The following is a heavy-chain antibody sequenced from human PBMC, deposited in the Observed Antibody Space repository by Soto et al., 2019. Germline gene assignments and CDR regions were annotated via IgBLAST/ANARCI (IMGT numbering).Heavy chain of an antibody. D-gene: IGHD6-13*01. CDR3: AKLGIANSIWYLFDN. Sequence: GGSLRLSCAASGFTFSSYAMSWVRRAPGKGLEWVSVIRASDSDTDYADSVKGRFTISRDNSKNTLYLQMNSLRAEDTAVYYCAKLGIANSIWYLFDNWGQGTLVTVSS. CDR2: IRASDSDT. J-gene: IGHJ4*02. CDR1: GFTFSSYA. V-gene: IGHV3-23*01.